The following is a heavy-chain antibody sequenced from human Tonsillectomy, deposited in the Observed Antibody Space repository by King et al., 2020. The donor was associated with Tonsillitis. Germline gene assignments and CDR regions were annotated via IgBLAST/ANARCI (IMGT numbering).Heavy chain of an antibody. V-gene: IGHV2-5*02. CDR2: IYWDDDK. J-gene: IGHJ5*02. D-gene: IGHD3-3*01. CDR3: AHRWSYYGHGTEGWFYT. CDR1: GFSLSTSGVG. Sequence: TLKESGPTLVEPTQTLTLTCTFSGFSLSTSGVGVGWIRQPPGEALEWLALIYWDDDKRYSPSLRNRLTITKDTSKNQAGLTMTNVDPVDTATYYCAHRWSYYGHGTEGWFYTWGQRTPGTVSP.